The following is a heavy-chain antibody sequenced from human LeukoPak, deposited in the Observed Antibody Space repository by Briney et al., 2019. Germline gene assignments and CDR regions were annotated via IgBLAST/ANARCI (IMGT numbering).Heavy chain of an antibody. D-gene: IGHD1-26*01. CDR2: IYASGST. CDR1: GGSISHYS. J-gene: IGHJ4*02. V-gene: IGHV4-4*07. CDR3: ASLESGNRWSYDF. Sequence: PSETLSLTCTVSGGSISHYSWSWIRHPAGKGLEWIGRIYASGSTNYNPSLKSRVTMSEDTSKNQLSLKLTSVTAADTAVYHCASLESGNRWSYDFWGQGTLVTVSS.